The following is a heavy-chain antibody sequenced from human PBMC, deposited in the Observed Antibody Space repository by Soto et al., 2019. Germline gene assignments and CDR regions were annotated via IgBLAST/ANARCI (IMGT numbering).Heavy chain of an antibody. CDR3: TRDKPGRAVAEPYNT. Sequence: GSLRLSCTASGFTFGDYAMSWFRQAPGKGLEWVGFIRSKAYGGTTEYAASVKGRFTISRDDSKSIAYLQMNSLKTEDTAVYYCTRDKPGRAVAEPYNTWGQGTMVTV. CDR1: GFTFGDYA. CDR2: IRSKAYGGTT. J-gene: IGHJ3*01. V-gene: IGHV3-49*03. D-gene: IGHD6-19*01.